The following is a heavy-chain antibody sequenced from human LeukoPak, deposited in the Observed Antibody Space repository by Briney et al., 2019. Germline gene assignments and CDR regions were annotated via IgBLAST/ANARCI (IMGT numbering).Heavy chain of an antibody. CDR2: ISAYNGNT. Sequence: ASVKVSCTASGYTFTSYGISWVRQAPGQGLEWMGWISAYNGNTNYAQKLQGRVTMTTDTSTSTAYMELRSLRSDDTAVYYCARDGSITGPFLDAFDIWGLGTMVTVSS. CDR1: GYTFTSYG. V-gene: IGHV1-18*01. D-gene: IGHD1-14*01. CDR3: ARDGSITGPFLDAFDI. J-gene: IGHJ3*02.